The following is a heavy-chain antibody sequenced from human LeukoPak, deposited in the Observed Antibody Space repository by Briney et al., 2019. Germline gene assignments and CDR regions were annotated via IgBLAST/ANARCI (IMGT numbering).Heavy chain of an antibody. CDR3: TNWNAATFDY. V-gene: IGHV3-15*01. CDR1: GLTFSDAW. D-gene: IGHD1-1*01. CDR2: ILSKGNGGTT. Sequence: GGSLRLSCAASGLTFSDAWMNCVRQAPGKGLEWVGRILSKGNGGTTDYAAPVEGRFTISRDDSKNTLYLQMNSLMTEDTAVYYCTNWNAATFDYWGQGTLVTVS. J-gene: IGHJ4*02.